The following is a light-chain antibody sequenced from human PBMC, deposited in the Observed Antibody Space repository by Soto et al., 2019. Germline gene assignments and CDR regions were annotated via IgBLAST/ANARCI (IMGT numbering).Light chain of an antibody. CDR3: KSYDSSLSGSV. Sequence: QSVLPQPPSVSGAPGQRVTIFCTGSSSNIGAGYDVHWYQQLPGTAPKLLIYGNSNRPSGVPDRFSGSKSGTSASLAITGLQAENEANYYCKSYDSSLSGSVFGPGTKVTVL. J-gene: IGLJ1*01. CDR1: SSNIGAGYD. V-gene: IGLV1-40*01. CDR2: GNS.